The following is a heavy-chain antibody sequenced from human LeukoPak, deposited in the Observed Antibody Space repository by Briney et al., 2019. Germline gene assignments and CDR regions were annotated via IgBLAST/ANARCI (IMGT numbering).Heavy chain of an antibody. D-gene: IGHD1-1*01. Sequence: GGSLRLSCAASGFTFSSYDLSWVRQAPGKGLECVSAISRGVGSTYYADSVKGRFTISRDNSKNTLYLQMNNLRADDTAVYYCAKKGQADDDGKPDWGQGTLVTVSS. V-gene: IGHV3-23*01. CDR2: ISRGVGST. CDR1: GFTFSSYD. J-gene: IGHJ4*02. CDR3: AKKGQADDDGKPD.